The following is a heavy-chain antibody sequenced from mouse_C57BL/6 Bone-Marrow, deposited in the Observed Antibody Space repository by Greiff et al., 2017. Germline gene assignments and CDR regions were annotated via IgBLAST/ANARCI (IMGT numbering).Heavy chain of an antibody. J-gene: IGHJ2*01. Sequence: QVQLQQSGAELARPGASVKLSCKASGYTFTSYGISWVKQRTGQGLEWIGEIYPRSGNTYSNEKFKGKATLTADKSSSTASMELHSMTSEDSAVYFCARGGYYGSSLYYFDYWGQGTTLTVSS. CDR3: ARGGYYGSSLYYFDY. CDR1: GYTFTSYG. V-gene: IGHV1-81*01. CDR2: IYPRSGNT. D-gene: IGHD1-1*01.